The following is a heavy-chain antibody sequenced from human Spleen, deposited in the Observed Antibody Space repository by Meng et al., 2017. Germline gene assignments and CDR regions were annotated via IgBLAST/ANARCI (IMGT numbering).Heavy chain of an antibody. V-gene: IGHV3-23*04. CDR1: ELNSSSCG. CDR2: ISGSGGST. Sequence: VRLVECGGGVVQPGRSLRLSCVASELNSSSCGMHWVRQAPGKGLEWVSAISGSGGSTYYADSVKGRFTISRDNSKNTLYLQMNSLRADDTAVYYCARDRHYFQHWGQGTLVTVSS. CDR3: ARDRHYFQH. J-gene: IGHJ1*01.